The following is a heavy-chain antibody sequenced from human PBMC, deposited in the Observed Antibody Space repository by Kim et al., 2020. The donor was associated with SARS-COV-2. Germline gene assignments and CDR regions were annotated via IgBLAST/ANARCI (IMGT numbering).Heavy chain of an antibody. CDR2: ISGSGDYT. CDR3: ANPRYGY. D-gene: IGHD3-10*01. J-gene: IGHJ4*02. V-gene: IGHV3-23*01. CDR1: GFTFSSYA. Sequence: GGSLRLSCAASGFTFSSYAMNWVRQAPGKGLEWVSDISGSGDYTYYADSVKGRFTISRDNSKNTLYLQMNSLRAEDTAVYYCANPRYGYWGQGTLVTVSS.